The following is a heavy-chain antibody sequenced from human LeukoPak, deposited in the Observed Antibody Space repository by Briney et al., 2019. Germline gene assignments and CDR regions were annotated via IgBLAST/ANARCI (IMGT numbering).Heavy chain of an antibody. CDR3: ASPGYSSGWYENYFDY. D-gene: IGHD6-19*01. Sequence: ASVKVSCKASGYTFTSYAMHWVRQAPGQRLEWMGWINAGNGNTKYSQKFQGRVTITRDTSASTAYMELSSLRSEDTAVYYCASPGYSSGWYENYFDYWGQGTLVTVSS. V-gene: IGHV1-3*01. CDR2: INAGNGNT. CDR1: GYTFTSYA. J-gene: IGHJ4*02.